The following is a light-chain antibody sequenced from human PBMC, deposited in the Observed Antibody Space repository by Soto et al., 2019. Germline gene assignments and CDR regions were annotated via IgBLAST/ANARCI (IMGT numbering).Light chain of an antibody. CDR3: QAWDSSTVV. CDR1: KLGDKY. Sequence: SYELTQPPSVSVSPGQTASITCSGDKLGDKYACWYQQNPRQSPVLVIEQDSKRPSGIPARFSGSNSGNTATLTISGTQAMDEADYYCQAWDSSTVVFGGGTKLTVL. J-gene: IGLJ2*01. CDR2: QDS. V-gene: IGLV3-1*01.